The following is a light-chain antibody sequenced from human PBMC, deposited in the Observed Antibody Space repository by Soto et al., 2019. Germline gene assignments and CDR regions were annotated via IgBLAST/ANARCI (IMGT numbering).Light chain of an antibody. Sequence: EIVLTQSPATLSLSPGERATLSCRASQSVSSYLAWYQQKPGQAPRLLIYDASNRATGIPARFSGSGSATDFTLTISSLEPEDFAFYYCKQRSNWPPVTFGGGNKVEIK. CDR2: DAS. J-gene: IGKJ4*01. V-gene: IGKV3-11*01. CDR3: KQRSNWPPVT. CDR1: QSVSSY.